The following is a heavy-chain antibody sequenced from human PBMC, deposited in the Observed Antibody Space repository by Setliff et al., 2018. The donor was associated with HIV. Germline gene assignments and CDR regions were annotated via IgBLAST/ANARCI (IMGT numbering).Heavy chain of an antibody. V-gene: IGHV4-39*01. Sequence: PSETLSLTCTVSDDSFSTSDYWWAWVRQPPGKGLEWIGSIYHDGRTYYSPSLKSRVTISVDTSKNQFSLKLSSVTAADTAVYYCARHGLLWFGAGYNWFDPWGQGTLVTVSS. J-gene: IGHJ5*02. CDR2: IYHDGRT. CDR3: ARHGLLWFGAGYNWFDP. D-gene: IGHD3-10*01. CDR1: DDSFSTSDYW.